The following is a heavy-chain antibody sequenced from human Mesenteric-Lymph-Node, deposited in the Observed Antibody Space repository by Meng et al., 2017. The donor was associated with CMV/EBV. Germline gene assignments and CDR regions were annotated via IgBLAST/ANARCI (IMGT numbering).Heavy chain of an antibody. Sequence: GSLRLSCTVSGGSVSSYYWSWIRQPPGKGLEWIGYMYYSGRSDYNPSLKSRVTISVDTSKNQFSLKLSSVTAADTAVYYCARDCSGGTCHSDYGLDAWGQGTTVTVSS. CDR1: GGSVSSYY. J-gene: IGHJ6*02. CDR3: ARDCSGGTCHSDYGLDA. CDR2: MYYSGRS. V-gene: IGHV4-59*02. D-gene: IGHD2-15*01.